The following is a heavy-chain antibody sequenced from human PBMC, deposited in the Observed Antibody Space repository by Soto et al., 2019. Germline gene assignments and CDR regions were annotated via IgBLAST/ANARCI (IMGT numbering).Heavy chain of an antibody. Sequence: DVQLVETGGGLIQPGWSLRLYCAAAGVIVSSCDMSWVRQAPGKGLEWVSVIYSGGRTYYADSVKCRFTISRDNSKHTLYLQMNSLSAEDTAVYYCARCSGWYGQCYFDCWGQGTLVTVSS. CDR2: IYSGGRT. D-gene: IGHD6-13*01. CDR1: GVIVSSCD. CDR3: ARCSGWYGQCYFDC. J-gene: IGHJ4*02. V-gene: IGHV3-53*02.